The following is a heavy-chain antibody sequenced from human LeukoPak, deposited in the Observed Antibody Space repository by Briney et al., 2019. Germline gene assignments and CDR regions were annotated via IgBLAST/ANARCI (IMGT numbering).Heavy chain of an antibody. CDR1: GYTFTGYY. J-gene: IGHJ6*03. CDR3: ARFAGGTTFDYYYYMDV. Sequence: ASVKVSCKASGYTFTGYYMHWVRQAPGQGLEWMGWINPNSGGTNYAQKFQGRVTMTRDTSISTAYMELSRLRSDDTAVYYCARFAGGTTFDYYYYMDVWGKGTTVTVSS. CDR2: INPNSGGT. D-gene: IGHD1-7*01. V-gene: IGHV1-2*02.